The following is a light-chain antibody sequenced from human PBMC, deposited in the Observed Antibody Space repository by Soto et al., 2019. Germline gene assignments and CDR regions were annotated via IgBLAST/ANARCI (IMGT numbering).Light chain of an antibody. J-gene: IGKJ4*01. Sequence: DIKLTQSPSSLSASVGDRVTITCRASLRISKYLNWYQQKPGKAPKLLIYGASTLQSGVPSRFSGSGSGTDFNLTITHPEPEDSATYFFHQRHSTPLTFGGGTKLEI. V-gene: IGKV1-39*01. CDR1: LRISKY. CDR3: HQRHSTPLT. CDR2: GAS.